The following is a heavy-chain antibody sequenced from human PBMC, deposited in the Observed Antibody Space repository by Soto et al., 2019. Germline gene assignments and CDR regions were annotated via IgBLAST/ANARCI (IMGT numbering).Heavy chain of an antibody. V-gene: IGHV4-61*08. CDR2: IYYSGST. CDR1: GGSISSGGCY. D-gene: IGHD3-16*01. CDR3: AGVGGGVFEF. J-gene: IGHJ4*03. Sequence: SETLCLTCTVSGGSISSGGCYWSWIRQHPGTGLEWIGYIYYSGSTNYNPSLKSRVTISVDTSENQFSLKLSSVTAADTAVYYWAGVGGGVFEFRGQGTMVTVSS.